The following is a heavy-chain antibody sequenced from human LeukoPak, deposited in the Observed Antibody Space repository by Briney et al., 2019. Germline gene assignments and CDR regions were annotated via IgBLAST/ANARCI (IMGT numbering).Heavy chain of an antibody. CDR2: IIPIFGIA. V-gene: IGHV1-69*13. J-gene: IGHJ5*02. Sequence: SVKVSCKASGGTFISYAISWVRQAPGQGLEWMGGIIPIFGIANYAQKFQGRVTITADESTSTAYMELSSLRSEDTAVYYCAREAIRIVVVPAAMSWFDPWGQGTLVTVSS. CDR3: AREAIRIVVVPAAMSWFDP. D-gene: IGHD2-2*01. CDR1: GGTFISYA.